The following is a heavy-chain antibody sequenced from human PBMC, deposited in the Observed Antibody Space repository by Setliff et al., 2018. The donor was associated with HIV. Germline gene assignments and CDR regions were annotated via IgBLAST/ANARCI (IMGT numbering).Heavy chain of an antibody. D-gene: IGHD2-21*02. CDR1: GGSFSEYY. CDR2: INHSGST. Sequence: SLTCAVYGGSFSEYYWSWIRQSPGKGLEWIGEINHSGSTHYNPPLKSRATISVDTSKNQFSLRLNSVTAADTAVYYCARGEFYCGTDCYWSSFDYWGQGILVT. V-gene: IGHV4-34*01. CDR3: ARGEFYCGTDCYWSSFDY. J-gene: IGHJ4*02.